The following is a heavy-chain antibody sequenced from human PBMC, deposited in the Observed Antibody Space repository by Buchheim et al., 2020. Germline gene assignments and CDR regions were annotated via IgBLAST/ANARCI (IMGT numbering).Heavy chain of an antibody. D-gene: IGHD1-26*01. CDR3: VRDRYSGNYYLDF. CDR2: IKSDGTSR. J-gene: IGHJ4*02. Sequence: EVQLVESGGGLVQPGGSLTVSCAASGFTFSNYWMHWVRQTPGKGLVCVSRIKSDGTSRIYADSVKGRFTISRDNAKNMLYLQMNSLRAEDSVVYYCVRDRYSGNYYLDFWGQGTL. CDR1: GFTFSNYW. V-gene: IGHV3-74*01.